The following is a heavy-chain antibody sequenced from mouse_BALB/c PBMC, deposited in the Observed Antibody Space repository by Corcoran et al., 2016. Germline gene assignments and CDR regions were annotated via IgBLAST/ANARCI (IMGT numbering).Heavy chain of an antibody. J-gene: IGHJ3*01. Sequence: VQLTESGLGLVKPSQSLSLTCSVSGYSITSGYYWNWIRQFPGNKLEWMGYISYDGSNNYNPSLQNRISITRDTSKNQFFMKLNSVTTEDTATYYYANYCDGSPFAYWGQGTLVTVSA. CDR1: GYSITSGYY. CDR3: ANYCDGSPFAY. CDR2: ISYDGSN. V-gene: IGHV3-6*02. D-gene: IGHD1-1*01.